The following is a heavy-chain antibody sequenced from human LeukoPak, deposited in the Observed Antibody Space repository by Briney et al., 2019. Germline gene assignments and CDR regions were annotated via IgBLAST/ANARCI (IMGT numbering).Heavy chain of an antibody. CDR3: ARVYGSYRAGWFDP. D-gene: IGHD1-26*01. Sequence: AETLSLTCAVYGGSFSDFYWSWIRQPPGKGLEWIGEINHSGSTNYNPSLKSRVTISVDTSKNQFSLKLSSVTAADTAVYYCARVYGSYRAGWFDPWGQGTLVTVSS. CDR1: GGSFSDFY. V-gene: IGHV4-34*01. J-gene: IGHJ5*02. CDR2: INHSGST.